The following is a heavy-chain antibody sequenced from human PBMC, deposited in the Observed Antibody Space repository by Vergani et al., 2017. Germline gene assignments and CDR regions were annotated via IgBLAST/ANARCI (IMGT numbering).Heavy chain of an antibody. CDR2: IIPILGIA. Sequence: QVQLVQSGAEVKKPGSSVKVSCKASGGTFSSYTISWVRQAPGQGLEWMGRIIPILGIANYAQKFQGRVTITADKSTSTAYMELRSLRSDDTAVYYCARDFQEEYASSGYYPSFDYWGQGTLVTVSS. CDR3: ARDFQEEYASSGYYPSFDY. V-gene: IGHV1-69*08. CDR1: GGTFSSYT. J-gene: IGHJ4*02. D-gene: IGHD3-22*01.